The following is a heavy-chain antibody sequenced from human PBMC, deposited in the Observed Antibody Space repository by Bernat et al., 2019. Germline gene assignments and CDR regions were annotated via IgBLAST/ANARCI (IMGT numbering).Heavy chain of an antibody. CDR1: GCSISSYY. CDR2: IYYSGST. J-gene: IGHJ4*02. D-gene: IGHD2-2*01. V-gene: IGHV4-59*08. CDR3: ARSTIPDY. Sequence: QQQVPGPGLVKPSETLSLTCPVSGCSISSYYLSSIWPALGTGLEWIEYIYYSGSTNYNPSLKIRVTISVDTSKNQFSLKLSSVTAADTAVYYCARSTIPDYWGQGTLVTVSS.